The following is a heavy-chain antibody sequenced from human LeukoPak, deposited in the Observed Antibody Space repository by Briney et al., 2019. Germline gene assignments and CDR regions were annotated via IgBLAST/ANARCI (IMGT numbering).Heavy chain of an antibody. V-gene: IGHV3-48*04. Sequence: GGSLRLSCVASGFTFSGYGMHWVRQAPGKGLEWVSYISSSGSTIYYADSVKGRFTISRDNAKNSLYLQMNSLRAEDTAVYYCARALLIGGARDAFDIWGQGTMVTVSS. J-gene: IGHJ3*02. CDR3: ARALLIGGARDAFDI. CDR1: GFTFSGYG. CDR2: ISSSGSTI. D-gene: IGHD2-15*01.